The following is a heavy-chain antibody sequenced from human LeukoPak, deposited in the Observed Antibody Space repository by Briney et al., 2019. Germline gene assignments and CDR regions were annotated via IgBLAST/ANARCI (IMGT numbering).Heavy chain of an antibody. D-gene: IGHD3-3*01. V-gene: IGHV4-34*01. CDR1: GGSFSGYY. CDR3: ARGRYDFWSGYYPKTNWFDP. Sequence: SETLSLTCAVYGGSFSGYYWSWIRQPPGKGLEWIGEINHSGSTNYNPSLKSRVTISVDTSKNQFSLKLSSVTAADTAVYYCARGRYDFWSGYYPKTNWFDPWGQGTLVTVSS. J-gene: IGHJ5*02. CDR2: INHSGST.